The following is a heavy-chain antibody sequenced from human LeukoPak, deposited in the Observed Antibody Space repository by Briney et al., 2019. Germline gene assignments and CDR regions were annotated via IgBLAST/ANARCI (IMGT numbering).Heavy chain of an antibody. D-gene: IGHD2-2*01. CDR2: IKQDGSEK. J-gene: IGHJ6*02. CDR1: GFTFDDYG. Sequence: GGSLRLSCAASGFTFDDYGMSWVRQAPGKGLEWVANIKQDGSEKYYVDSVKGRFTISRDNAKNSLYLQMNSLRAEDTAVYYCARDFVVPAAIGYYYYYYGMDVWGQGTTVTVSS. V-gene: IGHV3-7*01. CDR3: ARDFVVPAAIGYYYYYYGMDV.